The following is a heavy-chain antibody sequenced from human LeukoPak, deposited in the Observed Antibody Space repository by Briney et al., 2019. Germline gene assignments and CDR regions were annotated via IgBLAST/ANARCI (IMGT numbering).Heavy chain of an antibody. CDR3: ARNTGTYDY. J-gene: IGHJ4*02. D-gene: IGHD1-1*01. V-gene: IGHV3-11*06. CDR2: ISTTSSFT. CDR1: GFTFSDYY. Sequence: GGSLRLSCAASGFTFSDYYMSWIRQAPGKGLEWVSYISTTSSFTKYADSVKGRFTISRDNAKNSLYLQMNSLRAEDTAVYYCARNTGTYDYWGQGTLVTVSS.